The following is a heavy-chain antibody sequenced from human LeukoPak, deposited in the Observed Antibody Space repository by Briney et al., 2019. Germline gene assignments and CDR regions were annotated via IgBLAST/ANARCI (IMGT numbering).Heavy chain of an antibody. J-gene: IGHJ4*02. D-gene: IGHD6-13*01. CDR3: ARIAAAGTDFDY. Sequence: GGSLRLSCAASGFTVSSNYMSWVRQAPGKGLEWVSVIYSGGSTYYADSVKGRSTISRDNSKNTLYLQMNSLRAEDTAVYYCARIAAAGTDFDYWGQGTLVTVSS. V-gene: IGHV3-66*02. CDR1: GFTVSSNY. CDR2: IYSGGST.